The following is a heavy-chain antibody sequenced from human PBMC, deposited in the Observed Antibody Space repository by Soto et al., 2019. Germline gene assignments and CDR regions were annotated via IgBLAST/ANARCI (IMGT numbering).Heavy chain of an antibody. V-gene: IGHV1-8*01. Sequence: QVQLVQSGAEVKKPGASVKVSCKASGYTFTSYDINWVRQATGQGLEWMGWMNTNSGNTGYAQKFQGRVTMTSNTSLSTAYMELSSLSSEYTAVYYCARGGCSGGSCYSLDYWGQGTLVTVSS. CDR3: ARGGCSGGSCYSLDY. J-gene: IGHJ4*02. D-gene: IGHD2-15*01. CDR1: GYTFTSYD. CDR2: MNTNSGNT.